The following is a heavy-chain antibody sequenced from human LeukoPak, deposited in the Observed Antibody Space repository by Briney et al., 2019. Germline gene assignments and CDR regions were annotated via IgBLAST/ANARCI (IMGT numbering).Heavy chain of an antibody. CDR3: AKSFEKYSSSSIDYYMDV. D-gene: IGHD6-6*01. CDR2: IRGSGGST. Sequence: GGSLRLSCAASGFTLSSYAMSWVRQAPGKGLEWVSGIRGSGGSTYYAVSVKGRITISRDNSKNTLYLQMNSLRAEDTAVYYCAKSFEKYSSSSIDYYMDVWGKGTTVTVSS. V-gene: IGHV3-23*01. J-gene: IGHJ6*03. CDR1: GFTLSSYA.